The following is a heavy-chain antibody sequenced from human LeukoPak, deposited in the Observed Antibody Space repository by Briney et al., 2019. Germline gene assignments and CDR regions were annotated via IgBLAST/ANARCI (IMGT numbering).Heavy chain of an antibody. CDR3: ARGIWNRLDY. V-gene: IGHV4-34*01. CDR2: INHSGST. CDR1: GFTFSSYS. J-gene: IGHJ4*02. D-gene: IGHD1-1*01. Sequence: GSLRLSCAASGFTFSSYSMNWVRQPPGKGLEWIGEINHSGSTNYNPSLKSRVTISVDTSKNQFSLKLSSVTAADTAVYYCARGIWNRLDYWGQGTLVTVSS.